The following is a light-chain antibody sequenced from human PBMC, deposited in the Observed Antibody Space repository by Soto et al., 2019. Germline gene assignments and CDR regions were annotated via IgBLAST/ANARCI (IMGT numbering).Light chain of an antibody. CDR3: QQSYTTPQSWT. J-gene: IGKJ1*01. CDR2: AAS. CDR1: QSIITF. V-gene: IGKV1-39*01. Sequence: DIQMTQSPSSLSASAGDRVTITCRASQSIITFLSWYQQKPGKAPKLLIYAASTLQSGVPSGFSGSGSGTDFALTISSLQPEDFATYFCQQSYTTPQSWTFGQGTKVDI.